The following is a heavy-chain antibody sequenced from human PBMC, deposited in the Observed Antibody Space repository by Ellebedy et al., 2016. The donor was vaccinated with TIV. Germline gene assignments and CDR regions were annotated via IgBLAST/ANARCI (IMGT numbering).Heavy chain of an antibody. Sequence: MPSETLSLTCTVSGGSIYSYYWSWIRQPPGKGLEWIGYVYYTGSANYRSSLESRVTISVDTSKNQFSLRLRSVTATDTAVYFCARVELLYFAFDIWGQGTVVTVSS. J-gene: IGHJ3*02. D-gene: IGHD1-7*01. V-gene: IGHV4-59*08. CDR1: GGSIYSYY. CDR2: VYYTGSA. CDR3: ARVELLYFAFDI.